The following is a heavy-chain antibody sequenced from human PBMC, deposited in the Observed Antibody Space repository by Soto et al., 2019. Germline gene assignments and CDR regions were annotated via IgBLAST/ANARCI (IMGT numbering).Heavy chain of an antibody. D-gene: IGHD3-10*01. J-gene: IGHJ6*02. Sequence: QVQLVESGGGVVQPGRSLRLSCAVSGFSFSGYFMHWVRQAPGKGLEWVAVISYSGSDKYYGDSVRGRFTISRDNSKNTLYLELSSLRSEDTAGYYCANDVQEVRVLPSRTSPGPGSEYAMDGWGQGTTVIVSS. CDR1: GFSFSGYF. CDR3: ANDVQEVRVLPSRTSPGPGSEYAMDG. CDR2: ISYSGSDK. V-gene: IGHV3-30*18.